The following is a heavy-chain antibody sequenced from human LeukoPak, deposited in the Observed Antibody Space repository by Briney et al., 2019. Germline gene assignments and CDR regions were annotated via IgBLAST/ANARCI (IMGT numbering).Heavy chain of an antibody. CDR3: AREGPDVGAASFDY. Sequence: KASETLSLTCTVSGGSISSSGSYWGWIRQPPGRGLEWIVTIYYSGSTYYNPSLKSRVTISVDTSKNQFSLNLSSVTAADTAVYYCAREGPDVGAASFDYWGQGTLVTVSS. V-gene: IGHV4-39*07. J-gene: IGHJ4*02. CDR1: GGSISSSGSY. D-gene: IGHD2-15*01. CDR2: IYYSGST.